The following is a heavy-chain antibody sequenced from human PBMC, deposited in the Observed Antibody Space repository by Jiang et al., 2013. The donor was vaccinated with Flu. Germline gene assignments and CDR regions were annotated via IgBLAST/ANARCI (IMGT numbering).Heavy chain of an antibody. D-gene: IGHD6-19*01. CDR3: ARASRAVAGIRKDFDY. CDR2: INTNTGNP. J-gene: IGHJ4*02. CDR1: YTFTSYA. V-gene: IGHV7-4-1*02. Sequence: YTFTSYAMNWVRQAPGQGLEWMGWINTNTGNPTYAQGFTGRFVFSLDTSVSTAYLQISSLKAEDTAVYYCARASRAVAGIRKDFDYWGQGTLVTVSS.